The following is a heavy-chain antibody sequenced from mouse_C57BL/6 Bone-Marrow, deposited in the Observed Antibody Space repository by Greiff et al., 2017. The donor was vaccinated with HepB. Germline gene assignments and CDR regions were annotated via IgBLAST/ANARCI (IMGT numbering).Heavy chain of an antibody. D-gene: IGHD2-1*01. CDR1: GFSLRTSGMG. CDR2: IYWDDDK. J-gene: IGHJ2*01. V-gene: IGHV8-12*01. Sequence: QVTLKVSGPGILQSSQTLSLTCSFSGFSLRTSGMGVSWIRQPSGTGLEWLAHIYWDDDKRYNPSLKSRLTISKDTPRNQVFLKITSVDTADTATYYCARREGYYGNYAFDYWGQGTTLTVSS. CDR3: ARREGYYGNYAFDY.